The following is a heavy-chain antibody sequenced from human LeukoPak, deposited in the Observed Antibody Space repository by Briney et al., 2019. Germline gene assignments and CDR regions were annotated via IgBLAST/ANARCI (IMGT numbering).Heavy chain of an antibody. D-gene: IGHD1-26*01. CDR3: ARESGRSYSPDFDY. Sequence: PGGSLRLSCAASGFTVSSNYMSWVRQAPGKGLEWVSVIYSGGSTYYADSVKGRFTISRDNSKNTLYLQMNSLRAEDTAVYYCARESGRSYSPDFDYWGQGTLVTVSS. J-gene: IGHJ4*02. V-gene: IGHV3-66*02. CDR2: IYSGGST. CDR1: GFTVSSNY.